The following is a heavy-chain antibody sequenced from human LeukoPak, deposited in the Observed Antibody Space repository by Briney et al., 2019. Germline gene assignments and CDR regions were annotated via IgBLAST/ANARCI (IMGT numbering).Heavy chain of an antibody. V-gene: IGHV3-7*01. CDR3: AELGITMIGGV. Sequence: GGSLRLSCAASGFTFSSYWMSWVRQAPGKGLEWVASLKQDGSAKNFVDSVKGRFTISRDNAKNSLYLQMNSLRAEDTAVYYCAELGITMIGGVWGKGTTVTISS. J-gene: IGHJ6*04. D-gene: IGHD3-10*02. CDR1: GFTFSSYW. CDR2: LKQDGSAK.